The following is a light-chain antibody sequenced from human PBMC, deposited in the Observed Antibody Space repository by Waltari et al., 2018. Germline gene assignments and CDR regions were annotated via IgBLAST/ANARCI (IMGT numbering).Light chain of an antibody. CDR2: NND. J-gene: IGLJ3*02. V-gene: IGLV1-44*01. CDR3: AAWDDSLNGWV. Sequence: QSVLTQPPSASGTPGQRVTISCSGSSSSIGTNTLNWYQHLPGTAPKLLIYNNDKRPSGFPNRFPGSKSGTSASLAISGLQSEDEADYYCAAWDDSLNGWVFGGGTKLTVL. CDR1: SSSIGTNT.